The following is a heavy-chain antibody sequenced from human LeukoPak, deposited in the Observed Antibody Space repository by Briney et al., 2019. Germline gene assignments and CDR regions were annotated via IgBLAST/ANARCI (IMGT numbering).Heavy chain of an antibody. D-gene: IGHD3-10*01. V-gene: IGHV3-30*18. Sequence: GGSLRLSCAASGFTFSSYGMHWVRQAPGKGLEWVAVISYDGSNKYYADSVKGRFTISRDNSKNTLYLQMNSLRAEDTAMYYCAKVLGIFPYGDAFDIWGQGTMVTVSS. J-gene: IGHJ3*02. CDR2: ISYDGSNK. CDR1: GFTFSSYG. CDR3: AKVLGIFPYGDAFDI.